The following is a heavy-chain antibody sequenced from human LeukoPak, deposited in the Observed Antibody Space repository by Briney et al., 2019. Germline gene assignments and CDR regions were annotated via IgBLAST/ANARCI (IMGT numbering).Heavy chain of an antibody. D-gene: IGHD1-26*01. CDR3: ARHSGSYYGFDY. CDR1: GYTFTSYY. CDR2: INPSGGGT. J-gene: IGHJ4*02. V-gene: IGHV1-46*01. Sequence: ASVKVSCKASGYTFTSYYMHWVRQAPGQGLEWMGIINPSGGGTSYAQKFQGRVTMTRDTSTSTVYMELSSLRSEDTAVYYCARHSGSYYGFDYWGQGTLVTVSS.